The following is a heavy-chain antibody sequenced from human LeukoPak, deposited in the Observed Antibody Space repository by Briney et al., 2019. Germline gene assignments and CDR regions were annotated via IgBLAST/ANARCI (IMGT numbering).Heavy chain of an antibody. D-gene: IGHD5-12*01. CDR1: GFTFSSYA. J-gene: IGHJ4*02. V-gene: IGHV3-64D*06. CDR3: ASPYSGYDYNFDH. CDR2: ISSNGGST. Sequence: GGSLRLSCSASGFTFSSYAMHWVRQAPGKGLEFVSSISSNGGSTYYADSVKGRFTISRDNSKNTLFLQMSSLRTEDTAVYYCASPYSGYDYNFDHWGQGTLVTVSS.